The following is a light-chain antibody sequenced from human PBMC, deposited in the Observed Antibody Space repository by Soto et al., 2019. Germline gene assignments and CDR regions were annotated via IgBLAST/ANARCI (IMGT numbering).Light chain of an antibody. CDR3: QTWGTGIP. J-gene: IGLJ3*02. Sequence: QSVLTQSPSASASLGASVKLTCTLDSGHRNYAIAWHQQQPGKGPRYLMKVNSDGSNNQGDGISGRFSGSSSGAERYLIISSLQSEDEADYYCQTWGTGIPFGGGTQLTVL. V-gene: IGLV4-69*02. CDR2: VNSDGSN. CDR1: SGHRNYA.